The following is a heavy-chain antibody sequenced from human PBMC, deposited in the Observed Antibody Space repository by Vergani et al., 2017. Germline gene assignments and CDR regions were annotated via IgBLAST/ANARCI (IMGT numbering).Heavy chain of an antibody. J-gene: IGHJ3*02. Sequence: EVQLVESGGGLVQPGRSLRLSCTASGFTFGDYAMSWFRQAPGKGLEWVGFIRSKAYGGTTAYAASVKGRFTISRDDSKSIGYLQMHSMKTGDTAVYYCTRGDYGRNYYAYDMWGQGIMVTVSS. CDR1: GFTFGDYA. D-gene: IGHD4-23*01. CDR3: TRGDYGRNYYAYDM. V-gene: IGHV3-49*03. CDR2: IRSKAYGGTT.